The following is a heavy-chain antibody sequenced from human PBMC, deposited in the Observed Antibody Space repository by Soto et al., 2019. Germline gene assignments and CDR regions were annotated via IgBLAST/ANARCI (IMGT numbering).Heavy chain of an antibody. J-gene: IGHJ3*02. V-gene: IGHV1-2*02. CDR3: AEGGGVGVAGSAAFDM. CDR1: GYPVTAYY. D-gene: IGHD3-3*01. CDR2: INPATGAA. Sequence: QLHLVQSGAVVKKPGASVTVSCSASGYPVTAYYMHWVRQAPGRGLEWMGGINPATGAAKYTQTFQGGVTMTKDTSTSTVFMELSGPTSEDTAAFYCAEGGGVGVAGSAAFDMWGQGTLVTVSS.